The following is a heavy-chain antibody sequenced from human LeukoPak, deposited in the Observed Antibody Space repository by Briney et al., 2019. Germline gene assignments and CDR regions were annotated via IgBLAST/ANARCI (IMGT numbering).Heavy chain of an antibody. Sequence: GGSLRLSCAASGFTVSSIHMVWVRQAPGKGLEWVSITYTGGNSYYADSVKGRFIISRDISKNTLYLQMNSLRAEDSALYYCARGGRGSAAVVAPRSFDIWGQGTMVTVSS. J-gene: IGHJ3*02. CDR3: ARGGRGSAAVVAPRSFDI. V-gene: IGHV3-53*01. CDR1: GFTVSSIH. CDR2: TYTGGNS. D-gene: IGHD3-22*01.